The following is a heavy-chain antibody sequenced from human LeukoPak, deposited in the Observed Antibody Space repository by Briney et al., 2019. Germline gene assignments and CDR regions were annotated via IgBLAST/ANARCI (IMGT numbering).Heavy chain of an antibody. J-gene: IGHJ6*03. D-gene: IGHD6-13*01. CDR1: GGSFSGYY. CDR2: IYYSGTT. CDR3: AREGAAAGGYYYYMDV. V-gene: IGHV4-34*01. Sequence: SETLSLTCAVYGGSFSGYYWSWIRQPPGKGLEWIGSIYYSGTTHYNPSLESRVTISVDTSKNQFSLKLSSVTAADTAVYYCAREGAAAGGYYYYMDVWGKGTTVTVSS.